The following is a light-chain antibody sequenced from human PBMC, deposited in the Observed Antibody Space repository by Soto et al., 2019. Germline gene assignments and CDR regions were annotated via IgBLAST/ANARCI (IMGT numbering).Light chain of an antibody. CDR1: SSDVGGSNH. CDR3: GSYTSSSTLYV. J-gene: IGLJ1*01. Sequence: QSALTQPASVSGSPGQSITISCTGTSSDVGGSNHVSWYQQHPGKAPKLMIYDVSNRPSGVSNRFSGSKSGNTASLTISGRQAEDEADYYCGSYTSSSTLYVFGTGTKLTVL. V-gene: IGLV2-14*01. CDR2: DVS.